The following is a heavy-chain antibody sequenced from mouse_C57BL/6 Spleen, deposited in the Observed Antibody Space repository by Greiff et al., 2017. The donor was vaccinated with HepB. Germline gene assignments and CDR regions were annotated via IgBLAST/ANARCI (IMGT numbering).Heavy chain of an antibody. CDR3: ARGGYYSNRGDY. D-gene: IGHD2-5*01. CDR1: GYSITSGYY. CDR2: ISYDGSN. Sequence: EVQLQESGPGLVKPSQSLSLTCSVTGYSITSGYYWNWIRQFPGNKLEWMGYISYDGSNNYNPSLKNRISITRDTSKNQFFLKLNSVTTEDTATYYCARGGYYSNRGDYWGQGTSVTVSS. V-gene: IGHV3-6*01. J-gene: IGHJ4*01.